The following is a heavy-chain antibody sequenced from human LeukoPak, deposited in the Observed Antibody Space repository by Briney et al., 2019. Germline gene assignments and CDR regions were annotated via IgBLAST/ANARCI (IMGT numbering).Heavy chain of an antibody. V-gene: IGHV1-18*01. J-gene: IGHJ4*02. CDR3: ARDPSNTSGWYAWADY. D-gene: IGHD6-19*01. CDR1: GFTFTRCG. CDR2: TSAYNGDT. Sequence: ASVKVSCKASGFTFTRCGISWVRQAPGQGLEWMAWTSAYNGDTKYAQKFQGRLTMTTDTSTSTAYMELRSLRSDDTAVYYCARDPSNTSGWYAWADYWGQGTLVTVSS.